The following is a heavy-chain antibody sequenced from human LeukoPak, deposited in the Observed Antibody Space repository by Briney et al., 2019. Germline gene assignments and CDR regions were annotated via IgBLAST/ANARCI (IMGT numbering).Heavy chain of an antibody. CDR1: GFTFSSYS. D-gene: IGHD2-15*01. J-gene: IGHJ4*02. CDR3: AKDSGDIVVVVAATVDY. Sequence: GGSLRLSCAASGFTFSSYSMNWVRQAPGKGLEWVAFIRYDGSNKYYADSVKGRFTISRDNSKNTLYLQMNSLRAEDTAVYYCAKDSGDIVVVVAATVDYWGQGTLVTVSS. V-gene: IGHV3-30*02. CDR2: IRYDGSNK.